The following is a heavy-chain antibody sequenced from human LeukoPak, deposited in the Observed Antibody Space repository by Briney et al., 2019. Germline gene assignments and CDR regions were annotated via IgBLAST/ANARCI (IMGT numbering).Heavy chain of an antibody. Sequence: PGGSLRLSCAASGFSVRTTYMSWVRQAPGEGLEWVAVISYDGSNKYYADSVKGRFTISRDNSKNTLYLQMNSLRAEDTAVYYCAELGITMIGGVWGKGTTVTISS. CDR3: AELGITMIGGV. CDR1: GFSVRTTY. J-gene: IGHJ6*04. CDR2: ISYDGSNK. V-gene: IGHV3-30*18. D-gene: IGHD3-10*02.